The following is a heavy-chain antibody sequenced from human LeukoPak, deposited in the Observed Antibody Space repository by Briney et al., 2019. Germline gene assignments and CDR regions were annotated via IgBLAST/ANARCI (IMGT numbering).Heavy chain of an antibody. CDR1: GFTFSTYT. J-gene: IGHJ6*03. CDR3: ARESQGYYYGSGSSGYMDV. Sequence: PGGSLRLSCAASGFTFSTYTMSWVRQAPGKGLEWVAVISYDGSNKYYADSVKGRFTISRDNSKNTLYLQMNSLRAEDTAVYYCARESQGYYYGSGSSGYMDVWGKGTTVTVSS. D-gene: IGHD3-10*01. CDR2: ISYDGSNK. V-gene: IGHV3-30*04.